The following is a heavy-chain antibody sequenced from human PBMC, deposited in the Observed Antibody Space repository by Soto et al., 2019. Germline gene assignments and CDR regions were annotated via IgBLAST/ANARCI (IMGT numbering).Heavy chain of an antibody. CDR1: GGTISGYY. CDR2: IYSSGNT. V-gene: IGHV4-4*07. D-gene: IGHD3-3*01. J-gene: IGHJ5*02. Sequence: PSSTLSLTGIVSGGTISGYYWTWIRQPAGKGLEWIGRIYSSGNTKYNPSLQSRVTMSLDTSNNQFSLRLTSVTAADTAVYYCARGQRFSDWFDPWGQGTLVTVSS. CDR3: ARGQRFSDWFDP.